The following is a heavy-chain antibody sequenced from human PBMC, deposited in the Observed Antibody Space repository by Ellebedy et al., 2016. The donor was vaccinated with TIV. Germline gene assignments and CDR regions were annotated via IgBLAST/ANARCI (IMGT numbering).Heavy chain of an antibody. CDR1: GFTFSSYA. D-gene: IGHD3-10*01. J-gene: IGHJ5*02. CDR3: AKVKVRGVSFAFIEGNGWFDP. Sequence: GGSLRLSXAASGFTFSSYAMSWVRQAPGKGLEWVSAISGSGGSTYYADSVKGRFTISRDNSKNTLYLQMNSLRAEDTAVYYCAKVKVRGVSFAFIEGNGWFDPWGQGTLVTVSS. CDR2: ISGSGGST. V-gene: IGHV3-23*01.